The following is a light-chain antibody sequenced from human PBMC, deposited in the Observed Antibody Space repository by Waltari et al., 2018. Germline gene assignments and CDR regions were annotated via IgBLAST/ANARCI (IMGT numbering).Light chain of an antibody. J-gene: IGKJ2*01. V-gene: IGKV3-11*01. CDR3: QQRSDWPPKYT. CDR1: QSFSSY. Sequence: EVVLTQSPTTLSLSPGERATLSCRASQSFSSYLAWYQQKPGQAPRLLISATYNSATGIPARCSGIGSGTDFTRTISSLEPEDCAMYYCQQRSDWPPKYTFGQGTKLEIK. CDR2: ATY.